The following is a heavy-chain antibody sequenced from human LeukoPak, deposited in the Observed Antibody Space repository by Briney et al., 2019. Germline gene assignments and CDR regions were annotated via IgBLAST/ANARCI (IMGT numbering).Heavy chain of an antibody. J-gene: IGHJ6*03. Sequence: GASLKISCKTSGSIFTNYWIGWVRQLPGKGLEWMGIIYPGDSDTQYSPPFQGQVTISVDEFISTAYLQWSSLKASDTATYYCARHEVGGDSSSGYEFYYYMDVWGKGTTVTVSS. CDR1: GSIFTNYW. D-gene: IGHD3-3*01. V-gene: IGHV5-51*01. CDR2: IYPGDSDT. CDR3: ARHEVGGDSSSGYEFYYYMDV.